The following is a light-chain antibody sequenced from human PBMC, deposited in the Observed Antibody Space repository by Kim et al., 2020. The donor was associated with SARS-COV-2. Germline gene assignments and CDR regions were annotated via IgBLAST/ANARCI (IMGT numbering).Light chain of an antibody. CDR1: SSNIGSNT. V-gene: IGLV1-44*01. CDR2: IDD. CDR3: AAWDDSVKGTL. Sequence: ELTQPPSASGTPGQRVTIACSGSSSNIGSNTVSWYQQLPGTAPKLLIYIDDQRPSGVPNRVSGSKSGTSASLAISGLQSEDEADYYCAAWDDSVKGTLFGGGTQLTVL. J-gene: IGLJ3*02.